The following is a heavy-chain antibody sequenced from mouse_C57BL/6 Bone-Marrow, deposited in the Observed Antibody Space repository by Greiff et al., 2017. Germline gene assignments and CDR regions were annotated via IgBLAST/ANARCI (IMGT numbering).Heavy chain of an antibody. V-gene: IGHV14-2*01. CDR3: TRSLIYYGTNY. CDR1: GFNIKDYY. CDR2: IDPEDGET. Sequence: VQLQQSGAELVKPGASVKLSCTASGFNIKDYYIHWVKQRTEQGLEWIGRIDPEDGETKYAPKFQDKATITADPSSNTAYLQLSSLTSEDTAVYSCTRSLIYYGTNYWGQGTTLPVSS. J-gene: IGHJ2*01. D-gene: IGHD1-1*01.